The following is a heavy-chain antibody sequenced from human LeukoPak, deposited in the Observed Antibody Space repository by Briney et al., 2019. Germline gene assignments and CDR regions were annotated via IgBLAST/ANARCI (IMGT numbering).Heavy chain of an antibody. CDR1: RGSISPYY. CDR3: ARGGFESCSAGSCLLGNY. J-gene: IGHJ4*02. V-gene: IGHV4-59*01. Sequence: SSGTLSLTCTVSRGSISPYYWSWIRQSPGKGLEWIGYIYYIGTTNYNPSLQSRVTMSVDTSTNQFTLNLASVTAADTAVYYCARGGFESCSAGSCLLGNYWGQGILVAVSS. D-gene: IGHD2-15*01. CDR2: IYYIGTT.